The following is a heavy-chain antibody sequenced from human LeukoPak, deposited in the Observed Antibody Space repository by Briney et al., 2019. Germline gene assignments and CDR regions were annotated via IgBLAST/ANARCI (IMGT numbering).Heavy chain of an antibody. CDR2: ISGSGGST. CDR3: AKDLTLTTVTNYFDY. D-gene: IGHD4-17*01. CDR1: GFIFSSYA. J-gene: IGHJ4*02. Sequence: GGSLRLSCAASGFIFSSYAMSWVRQAPGKGLEWVSAISGSGGSTYYADSVKGRFTISRDNSKNTLYLQMNSLRAEDTAVYYCAKDLTLTTVTNYFDYWGQGTLVTVSS. V-gene: IGHV3-23*01.